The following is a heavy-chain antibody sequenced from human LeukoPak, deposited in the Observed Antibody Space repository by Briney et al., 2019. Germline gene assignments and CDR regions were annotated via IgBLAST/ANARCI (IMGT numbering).Heavy chain of an antibody. J-gene: IGHJ5*02. D-gene: IGHD6-19*01. CDR3: ARGWYSSDFDP. CDR1: GGSFSGYY. Sequence: SETLSLTCAVYGGSFSGYYWSWIRQPPGKGLEWIGEINHSGSTNYNPSLKSRVTISVDTSKNQFSLKLSSVTAADTAVYYCARGWYSSDFDPWGQGTLVTVSS. V-gene: IGHV4-34*01. CDR2: INHSGST.